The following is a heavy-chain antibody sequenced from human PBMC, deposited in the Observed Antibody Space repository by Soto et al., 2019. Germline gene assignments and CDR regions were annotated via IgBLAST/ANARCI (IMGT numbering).Heavy chain of an antibody. D-gene: IGHD2-2*01. CDR3: ARLGCYDSSGYNAFVI. Sequence: QVQLQESGPGLVKPSQTLSLTCTVSGGSISSGGYYWSWIRQHPGKGLEWIGYIYYSGSTYYNPSLKSRGSISIDTSENQSSLKQSSMTTEDTALYYCARLGCYDSSGYNAFVIWGQGTMVTVSS. CDR1: GGSISSGGYY. J-gene: IGHJ3*02. CDR2: IYYSGST. V-gene: IGHV4-31*03.